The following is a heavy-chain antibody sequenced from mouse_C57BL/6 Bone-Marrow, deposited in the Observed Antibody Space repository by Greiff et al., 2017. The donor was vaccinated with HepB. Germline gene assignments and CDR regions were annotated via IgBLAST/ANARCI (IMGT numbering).Heavy chain of an antibody. CDR2: IDPNSGGT. V-gene: IGHV1-72*01. CDR3: ARPTFYGSSSWYAMDY. Sequence: QVHVKQSGAELVKPGASVKLSCKASGYTFTSYWMHWVKQRPGRGLEWIGRIDPNSGGTKYNEKFKSKATLTVDKPSSTAYMQLSSLTSEDSAVYYCARPTFYGSSSWYAMDYWGQGTSVTVSS. CDR1: GYTFTSYW. D-gene: IGHD1-1*01. J-gene: IGHJ4*01.